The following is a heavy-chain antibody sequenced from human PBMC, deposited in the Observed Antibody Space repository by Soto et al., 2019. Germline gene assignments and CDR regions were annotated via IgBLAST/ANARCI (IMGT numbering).Heavy chain of an antibody. J-gene: IGHJ4*02. CDR3: ASRRSGSYYDY. V-gene: IGHV3-23*01. D-gene: IGHD1-26*01. CDR2: ISGSGDST. CDR1: GFTFSSYP. Sequence: EVQLLESGGGLVQPGGSLRLSCAASGFTFSSYPMRWVRQAPGKGLEWVSAISGSGDSTYYAASVKGCFAISRDNSTNTLSLRMHSLRDSDTAVYYCASRRSGSYYDYWGQGTLVTVSS.